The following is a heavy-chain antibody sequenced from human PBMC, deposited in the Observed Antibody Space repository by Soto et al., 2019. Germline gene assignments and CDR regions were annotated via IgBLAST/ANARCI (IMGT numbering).Heavy chain of an antibody. J-gene: IGHJ4*02. D-gene: IGHD3-16*02. Sequence: GASVKVSCKASGYTFTGYYMHWLRQAPGQGLEWMGWINPNSGGTNYAQKFQGWVTMTRDTSISTAYMELSRLRSDVTAVYYCARSPTLGELSRPDFDYWGQGTLVTVSS. CDR2: INPNSGGT. CDR1: GYTFTGYY. V-gene: IGHV1-2*04. CDR3: ARSPTLGELSRPDFDY.